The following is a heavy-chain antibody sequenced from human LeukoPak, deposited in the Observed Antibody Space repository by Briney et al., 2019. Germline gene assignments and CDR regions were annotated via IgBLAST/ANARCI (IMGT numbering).Heavy chain of an antibody. D-gene: IGHD4-17*01. J-gene: IGHJ6*03. CDR1: GGSFSGYY. V-gene: IGHV4-34*01. Sequence: PSETLSLTCAVYGGSFSGYYWSWIRQPPGKGLEWIGEINHSGSTNYNPSLKSRVTISVDTSKNQFYLKLSSVTAADTAVYYCARGGDHTVTTFGYYYYMDVWGKGTTVTVSS. CDR3: ARGGDHTVTTFGYYYYMDV. CDR2: INHSGST.